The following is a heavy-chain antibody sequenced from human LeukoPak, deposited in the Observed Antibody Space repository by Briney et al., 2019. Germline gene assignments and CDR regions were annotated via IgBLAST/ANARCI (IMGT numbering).Heavy chain of an antibody. CDR2: ISDSGGST. V-gene: IGHV3-64D*09. CDR1: GFPFSSYA. Sequence: GSLRLSCSASGFPFSSYAMHWVRQAPGKGLEYVSAISDSGGSTYYADSVKGRFTISRDNSKNTLYLQMSRLRAEDTAVYFCVRGYSFGPYGMDVWGQGTTVTVSS. J-gene: IGHJ6*02. CDR3: VRGYSFGPYGMDV. D-gene: IGHD2-15*01.